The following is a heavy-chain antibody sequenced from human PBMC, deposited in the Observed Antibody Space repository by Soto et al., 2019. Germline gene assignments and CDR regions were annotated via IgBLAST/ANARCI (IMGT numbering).Heavy chain of an antibody. CDR3: ARRYWMAGFDY. D-gene: IGHD2-15*01. Sequence: GASVKVCCKSSGYTFTSYGSSCVRQAPGQGLEWMGWISANSGNTSYAQKFQGRVTMTTDTSTSTVYMELSSLRSEDTAVYYCARRYWMAGFDYWGQGTLVTVSS. J-gene: IGHJ4*02. V-gene: IGHV1-18*01. CDR2: ISANSGNT. CDR1: GYTFTSYG.